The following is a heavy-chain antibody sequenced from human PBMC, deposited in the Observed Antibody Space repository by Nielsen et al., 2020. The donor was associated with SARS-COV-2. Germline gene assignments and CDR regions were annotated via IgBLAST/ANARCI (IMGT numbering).Heavy chain of an antibody. Sequence: ASVKVSCKASGYTFTGYYMHWVRQAPGQGLEWMGRINPNSGGTNYAQTFQGRVTMTRDTSISTAYMELSRLRSDDTAVYYCARVEQLYDYFDYWGQGTLVTVSS. CDR1: GYTFTGYY. D-gene: IGHD5/OR15-5a*01. V-gene: IGHV1-2*06. CDR3: ARVEQLYDYFDY. CDR2: INPNSGGT. J-gene: IGHJ4*02.